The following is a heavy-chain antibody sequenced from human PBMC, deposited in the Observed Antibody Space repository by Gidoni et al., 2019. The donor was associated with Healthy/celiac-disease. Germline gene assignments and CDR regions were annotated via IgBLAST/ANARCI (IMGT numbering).Heavy chain of an antibody. Sequence: QVQLVASGGGVVQPGRSLRLSCAATGFTFRSYAMHWVRQAPGKGLEWVAVISYDGSNKYYADNSKNTLYLQMNSLRGEETAVYYCARGVTVTTFDPWGQGTLVTVSS. D-gene: IGHD4-17*01. J-gene: IGHJ5*02. CDR2: ISYDGSNK. CDR3: ARGVTVTTFDP. V-gene: IGHV3-30*04. CDR1: GFTFRSYA.